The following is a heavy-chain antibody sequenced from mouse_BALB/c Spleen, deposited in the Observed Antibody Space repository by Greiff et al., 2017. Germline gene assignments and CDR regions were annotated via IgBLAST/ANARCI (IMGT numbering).Heavy chain of an antibody. Sequence: VQLQQSGAELVKPGASVKLSCTASGFNIKDTYMHWVKQRPEQGLEWIGRIDPANGNTKYDPKFQGKATITADTSSNTAYLQLSSLTSEDTAVYYCARYMSTTRLGAMDYWGQGTSVTVSS. CDR3: ARYMSTTRLGAMDY. CDR1: GFNIKDTY. V-gene: IGHV14-3*02. D-gene: IGHD2-4*01. J-gene: IGHJ4*01. CDR2: IDPANGNT.